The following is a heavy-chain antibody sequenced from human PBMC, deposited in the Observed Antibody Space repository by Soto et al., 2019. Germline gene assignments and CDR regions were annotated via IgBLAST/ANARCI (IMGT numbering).Heavy chain of an antibody. V-gene: IGHV4-31*03. D-gene: IGHD6-13*01. CDR2: IYNSGST. CDR1: GGSISSGGYY. J-gene: IGHJ5*02. Sequence: SETLSLTCTVSGGSISSGGYYWSWIRQHPGKGLEWIGHIYNSGSTYYNPSLESRVIISVDTSKKQFSLKLSSVTAADTAVYYCAREYSGLSRWFDAWGQGTLVTVSS. CDR3: AREYSGLSRWFDA.